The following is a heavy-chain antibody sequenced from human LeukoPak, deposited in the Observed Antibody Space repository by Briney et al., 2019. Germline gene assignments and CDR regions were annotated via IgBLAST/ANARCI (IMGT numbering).Heavy chain of an antibody. J-gene: IGHJ4*02. CDR3: ARDRSSVIDY. Sequence: GGSLRLSCEASGFTFSSYEMNWVPQAPGKGLEWVSYISSSGTTIYYADSVKGRFTISRDNAKNSLYLQLNSLRAEDMAVYYCARDRSSVIDYWGQGTLVTVSS. CDR2: ISSSGTTI. V-gene: IGHV3-48*03. CDR1: GFTFSSYE.